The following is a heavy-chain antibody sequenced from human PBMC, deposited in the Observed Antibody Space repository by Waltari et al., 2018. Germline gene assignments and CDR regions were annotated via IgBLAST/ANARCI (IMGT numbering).Heavy chain of an antibody. V-gene: IGHV1-2*02. Sequence: QVQLVQSGAEVKKPGASVKVSCTASGYTFTDYYMHWVRQAPGQGLEWMGWINPNSGGTNYAQKFQGRGTMTRDTSISSAYMELSRLRSDDTAVYYCARVRGGHYSFDYWGQGTLVTVSS. CDR1: GYTFTDYY. J-gene: IGHJ4*02. D-gene: IGHD2-15*01. CDR3: ARVRGGHYSFDY. CDR2: INPNSGGT.